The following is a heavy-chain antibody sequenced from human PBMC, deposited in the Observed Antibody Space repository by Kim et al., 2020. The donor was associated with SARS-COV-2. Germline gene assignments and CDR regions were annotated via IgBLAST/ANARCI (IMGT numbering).Heavy chain of an antibody. J-gene: IGHJ4*02. CDR1: GGSISSSSYY. V-gene: IGHV4-39*01. D-gene: IGHD6-19*01. CDR2: IYYSGST. Sequence: SETLSLTCTVSGGSISSSSYYWGWIRQPPGKGLEWIGSIYYSGSTYYNPSLKSRVTISVDTSKNQFSLKLSSVTAADTAVYYCARHPRRPNTVAGTLLYYFDYWGQGTLVTVAS. CDR3: ARHPRRPNTVAGTLLYYFDY.